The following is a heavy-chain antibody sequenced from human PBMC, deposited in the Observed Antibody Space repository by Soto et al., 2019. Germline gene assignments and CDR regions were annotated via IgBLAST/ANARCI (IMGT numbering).Heavy chain of an antibody. CDR2: IYWDDDK. V-gene: IGHV2-5*02. CDR3: AHRRMITGEFDY. D-gene: IGHD3-16*01. J-gene: IGHJ4*02. CDR1: GFSLSTNGVG. Sequence: QITLKESGPTLVKPTQTLTLTCTFSGFSLSTNGVGVGWIRQPPRKALEWLALIYWDDDKRYSPSLKNRLTITKDTSKNQVVLTMTNMDPVDTATYYCAHRRMITGEFDYWGQGTLVTVS.